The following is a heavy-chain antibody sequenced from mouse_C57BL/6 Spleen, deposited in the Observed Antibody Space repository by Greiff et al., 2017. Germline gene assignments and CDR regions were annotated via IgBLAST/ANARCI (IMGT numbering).Heavy chain of an antibody. CDR3: ARRKTAQVLYAMDY. V-gene: IGHV3-8*01. CDR2: ISYSGST. Sequence: EVQGVESGPGLAKPSQTLSLTCSVTGYPITSDYWNWIRKFPGNKLEYMGYISYSGSTYYNPSINSRISITRDTSKNQYYLQLNSVTTEDTATYYCARRKTAQVLYAMDYWGQGTSVTVSS. CDR1: GYPITSDY. D-gene: IGHD3-2*02. J-gene: IGHJ4*01.